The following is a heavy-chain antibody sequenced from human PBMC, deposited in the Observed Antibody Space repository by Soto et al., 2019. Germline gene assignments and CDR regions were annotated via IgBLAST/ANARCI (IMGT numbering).Heavy chain of an antibody. CDR2: ISEAGGST. D-gene: IGHD1-1*01. CDR3: AKEITTGRTKNWFDP. Sequence: EVQLLESGGGLEQPGGSLRLSCVGSGFTLSSSDMSWVRQAPGKGLEWVSAISEAGGSTYYADSVKGRFTISRDNSKNTLYLQMNSLRAEDTAIYYCAKEITTGRTKNWFDPWGQGTLVTVSS. J-gene: IGHJ5*02. V-gene: IGHV3-23*01. CDR1: GFTLSSSD.